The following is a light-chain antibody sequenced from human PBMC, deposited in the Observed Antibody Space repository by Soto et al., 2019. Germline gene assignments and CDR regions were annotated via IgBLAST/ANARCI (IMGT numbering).Light chain of an antibody. Sequence: QPVLTQPPSVSGAPGQRVTISCTGSSSNIGAGSDVHWYQQLPGTAPKLLIYRNNNRPSGVPDRFSCSKSGTSASLAITGLLPEDEADYYYQSHDTSLSGSRVFGTGTKLTVL. CDR2: RNN. J-gene: IGLJ1*01. V-gene: IGLV1-40*01. CDR1: SSNIGAGSD. CDR3: QSHDTSLSGSRV.